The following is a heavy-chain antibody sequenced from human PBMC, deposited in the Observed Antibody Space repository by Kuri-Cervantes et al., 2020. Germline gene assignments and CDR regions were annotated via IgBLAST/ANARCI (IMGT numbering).Heavy chain of an antibody. J-gene: IGHJ4*02. Sequence: ASVKVSCKASGYTFTSYDINWVRQATGQGLEWMGWMNPNSGNTGYAQKFQGRVTMTRNTSISTAYMELSRLRSDDTAVYYCARDRYSYGGDAADYWGQGTLVTVSS. D-gene: IGHD5-18*01. V-gene: IGHV1-8*01. CDR2: MNPNSGNT. CDR1: GYTFTSYD. CDR3: ARDRYSYGGDAADY.